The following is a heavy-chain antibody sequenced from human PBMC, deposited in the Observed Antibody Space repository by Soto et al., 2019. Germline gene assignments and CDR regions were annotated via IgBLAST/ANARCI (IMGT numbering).Heavy chain of an antibody. CDR1: GYTFTSYD. CDR2: MNPNSGNT. V-gene: IGHV1-8*01. D-gene: IGHD3-3*01. Sequence: ASVKVSCKAPGYTFTSYDINWVRQATGQGLEWMGWMNPNSGNTGYAQKFQGRVTMTRNTSISTAYMELSSLRSEDTAVYYCARGLGKIYYDFWSGYSKYWFDPWGQGTLVTVSS. J-gene: IGHJ5*02. CDR3: ARGLGKIYYDFWSGYSKYWFDP.